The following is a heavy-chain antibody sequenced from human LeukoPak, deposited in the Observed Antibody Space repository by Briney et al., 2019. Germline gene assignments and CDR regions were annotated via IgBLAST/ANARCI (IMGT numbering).Heavy chain of an antibody. V-gene: IGHV4-59*01. CDR2: VYYSAST. D-gene: IGHD4-17*01. CDR3: ARGIMTTVPTFDY. J-gene: IGHJ4*02. CDR1: GASISSYP. Sequence: SETLALTCTVSGASISSYPWSWIRQPPGKGLEWIGYVYYSASTNYSPSLKSRVTISVDTSKKQFSLRLSSVTAAETAVYYCARGIMTTVPTFDYWGQGTLVTVSS.